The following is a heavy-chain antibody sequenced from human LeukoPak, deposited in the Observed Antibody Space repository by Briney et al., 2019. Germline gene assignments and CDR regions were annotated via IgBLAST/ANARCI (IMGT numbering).Heavy chain of an antibody. Sequence: PGGSLRLSCAASGFTFRSHAMSWVRQAPGKGLDWVSAISSSGSSTYYADSVKGRFTISRGNSKNILYLQMNSLRAEDAAVYYCAREGLSTSSYEVDYWGQGTLVTVSS. V-gene: IGHV3-23*01. CDR1: GFTFRSHA. D-gene: IGHD2-2*01. J-gene: IGHJ4*02. CDR3: AREGLSTSSYEVDY. CDR2: ISSSGSST.